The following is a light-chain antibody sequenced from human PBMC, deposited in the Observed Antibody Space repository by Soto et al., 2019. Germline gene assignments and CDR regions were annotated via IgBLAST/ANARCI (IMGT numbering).Light chain of an antibody. V-gene: IGLV2-14*03. CDR3: SSYTSSSTYV. Sequence: FALAAPAAVFGAPGEGIAISRPRSSSDVGVYNFVSWYQQHSGKAPKLMISDVSNRPSGVSDRFSGSKSGNTASLTISGLQAEDEADYFCSSYTSSSTYVFGTGTKVTVL. CDR1: SSDVGVYNF. CDR2: DVS. J-gene: IGLJ1*01.